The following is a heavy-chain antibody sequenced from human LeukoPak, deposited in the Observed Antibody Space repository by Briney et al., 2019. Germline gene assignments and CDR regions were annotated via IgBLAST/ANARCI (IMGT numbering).Heavy chain of an antibody. D-gene: IGHD6-13*01. CDR2: IYYSGST. CDR1: GGSFSGYY. Sequence: SETLSLTCAVYGGSFSGYYWSWIRQPPGKGLEWIGSIYYSGSTYYNPSLKSRVTISVDTSKNQFSLKLSSVTAADTAVYYCARDLPGIAAAGTDDAFDIWGQGTMVTVSS. J-gene: IGHJ3*02. V-gene: IGHV4-34*01. CDR3: ARDLPGIAAAGTDDAFDI.